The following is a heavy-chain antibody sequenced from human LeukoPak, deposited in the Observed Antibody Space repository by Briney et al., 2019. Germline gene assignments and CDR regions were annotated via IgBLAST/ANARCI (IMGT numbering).Heavy chain of an antibody. CDR3: ARDPVEISYDY. V-gene: IGHV3-11*04. J-gene: IGHJ4*02. CDR2: ISSSGSSI. D-gene: IGHD5-24*01. Sequence: RGGSLRLSCAASGFTFSDYYMSWLRQAPGKGLEGVSYISSSGSSIYYADSVRGRFTISRDNAKNSLYLQMISLRAEDTAVYYCARDPVEISYDYWGQGTLVTVSS. CDR1: GFTFSDYY.